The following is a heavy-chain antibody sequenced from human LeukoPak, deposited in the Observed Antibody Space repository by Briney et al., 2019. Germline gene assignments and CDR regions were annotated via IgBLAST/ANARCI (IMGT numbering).Heavy chain of an antibody. CDR1: GFTVSSNY. V-gene: IGHV4-39*01. CDR2: IYYSGST. Sequence: GSLRLSCAASGFTVSSNYMSWIRQPPGKGLEWIGSIYYSGSTYYNPSLKSRVTISVDTSKNQFSLKLSSVTAADTAVYYCARHAFQLELLFGYWGQGTLVTVSS. J-gene: IGHJ4*02. D-gene: IGHD1-1*01. CDR3: ARHAFQLELLFGY.